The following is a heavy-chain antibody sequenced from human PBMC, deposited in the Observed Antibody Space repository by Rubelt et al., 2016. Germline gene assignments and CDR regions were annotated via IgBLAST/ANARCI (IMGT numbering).Heavy chain of an antibody. J-gene: IGHJ4*02. V-gene: IGHV3-9*01. CDR3: AKDIYDYSNPGWGAGVFDY. CDR2: GSI. D-gene: IGHD4-11*01. Sequence: GSIGYADSVKGRFTISRDNAKNSLYLQMNSLRAEDTALYYCAKDIYDYSNPGWGAGVFDYWGQGTLVIVSS.